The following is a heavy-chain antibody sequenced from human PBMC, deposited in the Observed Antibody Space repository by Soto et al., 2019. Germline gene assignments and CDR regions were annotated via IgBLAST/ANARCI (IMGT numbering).Heavy chain of an antibody. CDR1: GGTFSSYA. D-gene: IGHD4-17*01. CDR2: IIPIFGTA. CDR3: ARAPDYGGNSGDFQH. J-gene: IGHJ1*01. Sequence: GASVKVSCKASGGTFSSYAISWLRQSPGQGLEWMGGIIPIFGTANYAQKFQGRVTITADESTSTAYMELSSLRSEDTAVYYCARAPDYGGNSGDFQHWGQGTLVTVSS. V-gene: IGHV1-69*13.